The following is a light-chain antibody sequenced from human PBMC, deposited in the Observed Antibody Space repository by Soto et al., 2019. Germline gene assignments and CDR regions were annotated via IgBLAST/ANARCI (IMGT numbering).Light chain of an antibody. J-gene: IGKJ1*01. V-gene: IGKV3-15*01. CDR3: LQYNGWPRT. CDR1: QSVSIN. Sequence: EIVMTQSPATLSVSPGERATLSCRASQSVSINLAWFQQKPGQAPRLLIYDASIRAPCGPARFSGSVSATEFTLTISSLQSEDFAVYYCLQYNGWPRTFGQGTKLEI. CDR2: DAS.